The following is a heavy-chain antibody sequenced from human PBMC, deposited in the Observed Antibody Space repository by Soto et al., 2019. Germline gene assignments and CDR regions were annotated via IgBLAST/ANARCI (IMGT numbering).Heavy chain of an antibody. V-gene: IGHV1-18*01. D-gene: IGHD5-12*01. CDR1: GYTFTSYG. Sequence: ASVKVSCKASGYTFTSYGISWVRQAPGQGLEWMGWISAYNGNTNYAQKLQGRVTMTTDTSTSTAYMELRSLRSDDTAVYYCARLLVATIQRLGFDPWGQGTLVPVSS. CDR3: ARLLVATIQRLGFDP. CDR2: ISAYNGNT. J-gene: IGHJ5*02.